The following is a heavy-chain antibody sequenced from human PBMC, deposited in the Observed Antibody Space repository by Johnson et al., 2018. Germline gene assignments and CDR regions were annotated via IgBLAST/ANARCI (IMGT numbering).Heavy chain of an antibody. CDR1: GFTFSSYG. CDR2: ISSSSSTI. Sequence: VQLVESGGGVVQPGRSLRLSCAASGFTFSSYGMHWVRQAPGKGLEWVSSISSSSSTIYYADSVKGRFTMSRDNAKSSLYLQINSLRAEDSALYYCAGSWGIDALDIWGQGTMVTVAS. D-gene: IGHD3-16*01. CDR3: AGSWGIDALDI. J-gene: IGHJ3*02. V-gene: IGHV3-48*04.